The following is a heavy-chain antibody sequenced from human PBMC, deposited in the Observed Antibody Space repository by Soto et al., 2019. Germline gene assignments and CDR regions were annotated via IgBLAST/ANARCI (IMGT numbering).Heavy chain of an antibody. CDR2: INAGNGNT. J-gene: IGHJ6*03. D-gene: IGHD6-25*01. V-gene: IGHV1-3*01. CDR1: GYTFTSYA. Sequence: ASVKVSCKASGYTFTSYAMHWVRQAPGQRLEWMGWINAGNGNTKYSQKFQGRVTITRDTSASTAYMELSSLRSEDTAVYYCARAVAASISWRSIYYYYMDVWGKGTTVTVSS. CDR3: ARAVAASISWRSIYYYYMDV.